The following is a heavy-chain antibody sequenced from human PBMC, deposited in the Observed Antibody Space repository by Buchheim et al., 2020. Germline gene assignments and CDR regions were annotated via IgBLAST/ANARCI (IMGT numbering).Heavy chain of an antibody. Sequence: QVQLVQSGAEVEKPGASVKLSCKASGYTFTNYAIHWLRQAPGQRLEWMGWINTGTSNAQYSQNFQGRLTITMDTSASTAYMALSSLTSEDTAAYCCARDGGSGWYRLSWGQGTL. CDR2: INTGTSNA. D-gene: IGHD6-19*01. V-gene: IGHV1-3*04. CDR1: GYTFTNYA. CDR3: ARDGGSGWYRLS. J-gene: IGHJ5*02.